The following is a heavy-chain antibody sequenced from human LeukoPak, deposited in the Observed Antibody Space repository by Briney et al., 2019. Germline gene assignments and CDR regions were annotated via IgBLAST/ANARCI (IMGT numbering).Heavy chain of an antibody. D-gene: IGHD1-26*01. CDR3: ARQGAISTNYFDY. Sequence: PGGSLRLSCAASGFTFSSYGMHWVRQAPGKGLEWVAFIRYDGSNKYYADSVKGRFTISRDNSKNTLYLQMNSLRAEDTAVYYCARQGAISTNYFDYWGQGTLVTVSS. CDR1: GFTFSSYG. J-gene: IGHJ4*02. CDR2: IRYDGSNK. V-gene: IGHV3-30*02.